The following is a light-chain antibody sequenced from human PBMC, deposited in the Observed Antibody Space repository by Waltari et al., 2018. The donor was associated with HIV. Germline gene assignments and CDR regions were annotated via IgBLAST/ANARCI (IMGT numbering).Light chain of an antibody. Sequence: DIVMTQSPDSLAVSLGERATIHCKSSQSVLYSSNNKNYLAWYQQQPGQPPKLRIYWASTRKSGVPDRFSGSGSGTDFTLTISSLQAEDVAVYYCHQYYRTHWTFGQGTKVEIK. J-gene: IGKJ1*01. CDR3: HQYYRTHWT. CDR2: WAS. V-gene: IGKV4-1*01. CDR1: QSVLYSSNNKNY.